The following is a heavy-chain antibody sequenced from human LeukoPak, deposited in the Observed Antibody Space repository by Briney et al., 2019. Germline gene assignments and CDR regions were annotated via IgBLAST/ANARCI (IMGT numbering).Heavy chain of an antibody. J-gene: IGHJ4*02. V-gene: IGHV3-74*01. D-gene: IGHD5-24*01. CDR2: IKGDGSHT. CDR3: TRDGDAYNFYY. Sequence: GGSLRLSCAASGFTFSNYWMHWVRQAPGKGLEWVSRIKGDGSHTIYADSVKGRSTISRDNAKNTVYLQMNSRRAEDTAVYYCTRDGDAYNFYYWGQGTLVTVSS. CDR1: GFTFSNYW.